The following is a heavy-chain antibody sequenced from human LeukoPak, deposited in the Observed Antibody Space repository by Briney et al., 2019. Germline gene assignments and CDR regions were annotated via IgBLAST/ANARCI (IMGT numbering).Heavy chain of an antibody. Sequence: GGSLRLSCAASGFTISNNYMSWVGQAPGKGREGVSVIYDGAITYYPVSVKGTFTISRDHSNTTLHLQINSLSVDDTAVYYCARDSNYSGSGSSDYWGQGTLVTVSS. V-gene: IGHV3-66*01. CDR3: ARDSNYSGSGSSDY. J-gene: IGHJ4*02. CDR1: GFTISNNY. CDR2: IYDGAIT. D-gene: IGHD3-10*01.